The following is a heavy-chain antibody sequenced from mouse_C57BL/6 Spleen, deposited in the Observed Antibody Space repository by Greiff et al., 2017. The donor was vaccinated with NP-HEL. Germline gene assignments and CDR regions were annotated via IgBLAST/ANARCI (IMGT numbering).Heavy chain of an antibody. Sequence: QVQLQQPGAKLVRPGSSVKLSCKASGYTFTSYWMHWVKQRPIQGLEWIGNIDPSDSETHYNQKFKDKATLTVDKSSSTAYMQLSSLTSEDSAVYYCARYEGGAMDYWGQGTSVTVSS. D-gene: IGHD2-3*01. CDR1: GYTFTSYW. J-gene: IGHJ4*01. CDR3: ARYEGGAMDY. CDR2: IDPSDSET. V-gene: IGHV1-52*01.